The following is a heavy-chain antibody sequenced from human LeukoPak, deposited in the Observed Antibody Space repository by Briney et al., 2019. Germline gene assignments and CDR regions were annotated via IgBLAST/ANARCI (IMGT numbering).Heavy chain of an antibody. J-gene: IGHJ4*02. CDR3: ARLGGYSSGWLSY. D-gene: IGHD6-19*01. V-gene: IGHV4-39*01. CDR2: IYYSGST. Sequence: SETLSLTCTVPGGSISSTTYYWGWIRQPPGKGLEWIGSIYYSGSTYYNPSLKSRVTISVDTSKNQFSLKLSSVTAADTAVYYCARLGGYSSGWLSYWGQGTLVTVSS. CDR1: GGSISSTTYY.